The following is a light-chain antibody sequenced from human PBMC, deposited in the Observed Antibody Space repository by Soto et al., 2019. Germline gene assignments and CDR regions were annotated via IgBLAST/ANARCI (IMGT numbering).Light chain of an antibody. CDR2: AAS. V-gene: IGKV1-9*01. CDR1: QGISSY. CDR3: LQDNNYPWT. Sequence: IQLTQSPSSLSASVRDRVTITCRASQGISSYLAWYQQKPGEAPKVLIYAASTLQSGVPSRFSGSGSGTDFTLTISSLQPEDFATYYCLQDNNYPWTFGQGTKVEIK. J-gene: IGKJ1*01.